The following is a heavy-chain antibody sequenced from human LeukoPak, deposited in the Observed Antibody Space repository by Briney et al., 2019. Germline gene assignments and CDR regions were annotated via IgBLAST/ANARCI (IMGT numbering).Heavy chain of an antibody. D-gene: IGHD2-2*01. CDR2: IYTSGST. CDR1: GGSISSGSYY. CDR3: ARDTTAAEYWFDR. V-gene: IGHV4-61*02. Sequence: SETLSLTCTVSGGSISSGSYYWSWIRQPAGKGLEWIGRIYTSGSTNYNPSLKSRVTISVDTSKNQFSLKLSSVTAADTAVYYCARDTTAAEYWFDRWGQGTLVTVAS. J-gene: IGHJ5*02.